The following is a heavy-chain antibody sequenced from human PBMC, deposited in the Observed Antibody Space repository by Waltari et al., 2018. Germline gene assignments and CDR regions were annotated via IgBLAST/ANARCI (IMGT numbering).Heavy chain of an antibody. J-gene: IGHJ4*02. CDR1: GGSISRGAYY. CDR3: ARDSPYSSSWYYFDY. CDR2: IYYSGST. D-gene: IGHD6-13*01. Sequence: QVQLQESGPGLVKPSQTLSLTCTVSGGSISRGAYYWSWIRQPPGKGLEWIGYIYYSGSTYYNPSLKSRVTISVDTSKNQFSLKLSSVTAADTAVYYCARDSPYSSSWYYFDYWGQGTLVTVSS. V-gene: IGHV4-30-4*08.